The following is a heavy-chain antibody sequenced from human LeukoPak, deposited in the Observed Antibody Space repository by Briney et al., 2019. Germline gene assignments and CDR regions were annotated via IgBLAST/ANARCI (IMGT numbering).Heavy chain of an antibody. CDR3: ARLRYFAF. D-gene: IGHD3-9*01. Sequence: PSDTLSLTCAVSGYSISSSNYWAWIRQPPGKGLEWIGHIYYSGSTYYNPSLKSRVTISVDTSKNQFSLKLSSVTAADTAVYYCARLRYFAFWGQGTLVTVSS. CDR2: IYYSGST. V-gene: IGHV4-28*01. CDR1: GYSISSSNY. J-gene: IGHJ4*02.